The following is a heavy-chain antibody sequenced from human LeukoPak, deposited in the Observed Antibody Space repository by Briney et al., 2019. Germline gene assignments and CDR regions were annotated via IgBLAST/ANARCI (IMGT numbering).Heavy chain of an antibody. D-gene: IGHD1-14*01. CDR3: ATETNGSHYDY. CDR2: IGPTGSDR. Sequence: GGSLRLSCTASGLTFSTSGFNWVRQAPGRGLEWVASIGPTGSDRYHADSIKGRFTIPRDNANNFLYLQMNSLRAEDTAVYYCATETNGSHYDYWGQGTLLTVSS. J-gene: IGHJ4*02. CDR1: GLTFSTSG. V-gene: IGHV3-21*06.